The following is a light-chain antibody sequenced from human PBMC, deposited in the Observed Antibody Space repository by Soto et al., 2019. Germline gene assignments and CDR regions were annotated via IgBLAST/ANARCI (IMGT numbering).Light chain of an antibody. Sequence: EIVLTQSPGTLSLSPGERATLSCRASQSVSSSYLAWYQQKPGQAPRLLIYGASGRATGIPDRFSGSGSGPDFTLTISRLEPEDFAVYFCQQYGSSSFTFGPGTKVDIK. V-gene: IGKV3-20*01. CDR3: QQYGSSSFT. CDR1: QSVSSSY. J-gene: IGKJ3*01. CDR2: GAS.